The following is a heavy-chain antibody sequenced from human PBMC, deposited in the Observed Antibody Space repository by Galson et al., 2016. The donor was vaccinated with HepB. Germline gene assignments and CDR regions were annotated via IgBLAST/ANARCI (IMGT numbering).Heavy chain of an antibody. Sequence: SVKVSCKASRYTFTTYAMHWVRQAPGQGLEWMGWINTNTGNPTYAQGFTGRFVFSLDTSITTTYLQISSLKAEDTAVYFCARSAVAYFDYWGQGTLVTVSS. CDR2: INTNTGNP. D-gene: IGHD4-23*01. CDR1: RYTFTTYA. CDR3: ARSAVAYFDY. V-gene: IGHV7-4-1*02. J-gene: IGHJ4*02.